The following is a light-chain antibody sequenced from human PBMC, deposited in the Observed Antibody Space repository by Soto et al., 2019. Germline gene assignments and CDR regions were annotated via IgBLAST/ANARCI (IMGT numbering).Light chain of an antibody. CDR1: QSISTY. V-gene: IGKV1-39*01. CDR3: QQSFITPPLS. Sequence: DIQMTQSPSSLSASIGDRITITCRASQSISTYLNWYQQKSGKAPRLLIYGASTLQNGVPSRFSGSGAATDYTLTISSLQPEDFATYYCQQSFITPPLSFGGGTKVEMK. J-gene: IGKJ4*02. CDR2: GAS.